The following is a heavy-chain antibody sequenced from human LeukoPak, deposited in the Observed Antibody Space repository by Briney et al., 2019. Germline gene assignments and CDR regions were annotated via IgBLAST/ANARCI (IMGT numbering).Heavy chain of an antibody. Sequence: GASVKVSCKASGYTFTSYYMHWVRQAPGQGLEWMGIINPSGGSTSYAQKFQGRVTMTRDTSTSTVYMELSSLRSEGTAVYYCARDFGSLAHFYGDLVSWFDPWGQGTLVTVSS. V-gene: IGHV1-46*01. CDR1: GYTFTSYY. J-gene: IGHJ5*02. D-gene: IGHD4-17*01. CDR3: ARDFGSLAHFYGDLVSWFDP. CDR2: INPSGGST.